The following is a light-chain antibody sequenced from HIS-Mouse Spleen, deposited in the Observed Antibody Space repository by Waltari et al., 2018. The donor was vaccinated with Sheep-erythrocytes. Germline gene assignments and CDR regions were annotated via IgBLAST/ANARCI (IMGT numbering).Light chain of an antibody. Sequence: QSALTQPRSVSGSPGQSVTISCTGTSSDVGGYNYVSWYQQHPGKAPKLMLYDFSKRPSGVSNRFSGSKSGNTASLTISGLQAEDEADYYCCSYAGSSTFDWVFGGGTKLTVL. CDR3: CSYAGSSTFDWV. V-gene: IGLV2-11*01. J-gene: IGLJ3*02. CDR2: DFS. CDR1: SSDVGGYNY.